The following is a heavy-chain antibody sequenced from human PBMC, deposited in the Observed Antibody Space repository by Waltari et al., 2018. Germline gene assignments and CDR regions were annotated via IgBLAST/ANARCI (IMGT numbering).Heavy chain of an antibody. V-gene: IGHV3-48*04. CDR3: ARDKTPVDY. J-gene: IGHJ4*02. CDR1: GFIFSTYS. D-gene: IGHD2-15*01. CDR2: MSGSSRTI. Sequence: EVQLVESGGDLVQPGGSLRLSCAASGFIFSTYSMNWVRQAPGKGLEWLSYMSGSSRTIYYAGSVKGRFTISRDNAKNSLYLHMNSLRAEDTAIYYCARDKTPVDYRGQGTLVTVSS.